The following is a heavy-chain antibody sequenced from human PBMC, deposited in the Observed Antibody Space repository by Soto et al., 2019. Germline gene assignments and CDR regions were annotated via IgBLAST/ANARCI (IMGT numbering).Heavy chain of an antibody. J-gene: IGHJ4*02. D-gene: IGHD4-4*01. CDR1: GGTFSSYA. CDR3: ALGGFDYRMGY. CDR2: IIPIFRTV. Sequence: QVQLVQSGAEVKKPGSSVKVSCKTSGGTFSSYAISWVRQAPGQGLEWMGGIIPIFRTVNYAQKFQGRVTITADESTRTANMELSSLRSEDTAVYYCALGGFDYRMGYWGQGTLVTVSS. V-gene: IGHV1-69*01.